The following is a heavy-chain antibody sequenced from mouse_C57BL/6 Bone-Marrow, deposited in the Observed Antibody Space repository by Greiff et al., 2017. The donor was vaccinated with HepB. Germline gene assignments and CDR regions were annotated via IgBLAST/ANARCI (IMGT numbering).Heavy chain of an antibody. Sequence: QVQLQQPGAELVKPGASVKLSCKASGYTFTSYWMHWVKQRPGQGLEWIGMIHPNSGSTNYNEKFKSKATLTVDKSSSTAYMQLSSLTSEDSAVYYCTRRGIYDYALYYWAQGTTLTVSS. J-gene: IGHJ2*01. V-gene: IGHV1-64*01. CDR3: TRRGIYDYALYY. D-gene: IGHD2-4*01. CDR2: IHPNSGST. CDR1: GYTFTSYW.